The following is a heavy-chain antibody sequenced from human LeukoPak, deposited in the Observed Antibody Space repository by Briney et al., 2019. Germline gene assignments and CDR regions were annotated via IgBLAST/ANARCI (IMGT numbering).Heavy chain of an antibody. V-gene: IGHV4-39*01. CDR2: IYFSGST. CDR3: ARQRADYYYYYMAV. Sequence: SETLSLTCIVSGGSISGTNSYWAWIRQPAGKGLEWIGSIYFSGSTFYKSSLESRLNMSVDMSKNQFSLKVRSVTAADTAVYYCARQRADYYYYYMAVWGKGTTVTVSS. J-gene: IGHJ6*03. CDR1: GGSISGTNSY.